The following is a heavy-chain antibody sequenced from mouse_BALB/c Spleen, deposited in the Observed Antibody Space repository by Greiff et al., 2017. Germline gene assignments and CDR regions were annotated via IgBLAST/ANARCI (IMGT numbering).Heavy chain of an antibody. D-gene: IGHD1-1*01. CDR1: GFTFSSYG. V-gene: IGHV5-6*01. Sequence: EVQPVESGGDLVKPGGSLKLSCAASGFTFSSYGMSWVRQTPDKRLEWVATISSGGSYTYYPDSVKGRFTISRDNARNTLYLQMSSLKSEDTAMYYCARHPSSTTVVGYYFDYWGQGTTVTVSS. CDR3: ARHPSSTTVVGYYFDY. J-gene: IGHJ2*01. CDR2: ISSGGSYT.